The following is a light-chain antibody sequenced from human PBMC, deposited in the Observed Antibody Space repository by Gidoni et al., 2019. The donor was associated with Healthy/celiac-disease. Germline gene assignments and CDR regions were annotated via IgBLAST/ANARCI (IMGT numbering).Light chain of an antibody. CDR2: WAS. V-gene: IGKV4-1*01. Sequence: DIVMTQSPDSLAVSLGERATINCKSSQSILYSSNNKNYLAWYQQKPGQPPNLLIYWASTRESGVPDRFSGSGSGTDFTLTISSLQAEDVAVYYCQQYYTTPQTFXQXTKLEIE. CDR1: QSILYSSNNKNY. CDR3: QQYYTTPQT. J-gene: IGKJ2*01.